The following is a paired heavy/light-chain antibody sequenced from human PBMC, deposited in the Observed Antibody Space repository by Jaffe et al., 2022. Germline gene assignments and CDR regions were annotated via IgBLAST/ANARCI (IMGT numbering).Heavy chain of an antibody. CDR2: ITPNTGVT. CDR3: ARVLGFTVDC. D-gene: IGHD3-16*01. V-gene: IGHV1-2*06. CDR1: GYTFTGYY. J-gene: IGHJ4*02. Sequence: QMQLVQSGAEVKKPGASVKVSCKASGYTFTGYYMHWVRQAPGQGLEWMGRITPNTGVTDYAQNFRGRLTMTRDTSISTAYMELSSLRSDDTAMYYCARVLGFTVDCWGQGTLVTVSS.
Light chain of an antibody. V-gene: IGKV3-20*01. Sequence: EIVLTQSPGSLSLSPGERATLSCRASQSVSSSYLAWYQQKPGQAPRLLMYGTSSRATGIPDRFSGGGSGTDFTLTISRLEPEDFAVYYCQHYGSSPPITFGQGTRLE. CDR1: QSVSSSY. J-gene: IGKJ5*01. CDR3: QHYGSSPPIT. CDR2: GTS.